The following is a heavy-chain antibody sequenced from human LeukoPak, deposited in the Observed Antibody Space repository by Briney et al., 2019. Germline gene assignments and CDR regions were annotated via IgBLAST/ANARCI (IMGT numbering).Heavy chain of an antibody. CDR2: IYTSGSTYTSGST. Sequence: SETLSLTYTVAGASISSYYWSWIRQPAGKGLEWIVRIYTSGSTYTSGSTNYNPSLKSRVTISVDKSKNQFSLKLSSVTAADTAVYYCARDYDSSGYLPWGQGTLVTVSS. CDR3: ARDYDSSGYLP. CDR1: GASISSYY. D-gene: IGHD3-22*01. V-gene: IGHV4-4*07. J-gene: IGHJ5*02.